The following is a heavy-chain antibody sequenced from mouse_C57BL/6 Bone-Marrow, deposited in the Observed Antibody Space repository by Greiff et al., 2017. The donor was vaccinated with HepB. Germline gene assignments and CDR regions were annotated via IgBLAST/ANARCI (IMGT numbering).Heavy chain of an antibody. D-gene: IGHD1-1*01. CDR1: GYAFTNYL. Sequence: VKLMESGAELVRPGTSVKVSCKASGYAFTNYLIEWVKQRPGQGLEWIGVINPGSGGTNYNEKFKGKATLTADKSSSTAYMQLSSLTSEDSAVYFCARSPYYYGREAMDYWGQGTSVTVSS. CDR3: ARSPYYYGREAMDY. V-gene: IGHV1-54*01. J-gene: IGHJ4*01. CDR2: INPGSGGT.